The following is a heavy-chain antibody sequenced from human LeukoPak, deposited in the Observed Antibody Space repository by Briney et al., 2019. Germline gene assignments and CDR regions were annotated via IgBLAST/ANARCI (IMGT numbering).Heavy chain of an antibody. CDR1: GGSISSYY. V-gene: IGHV4-59*08. CDR3: ARVSYDFWSGPFDY. J-gene: IGHJ4*02. Sequence: SETLSLTCTVSGGSISSYYWSWIRQPPGKGLEWIGYIYYSGSTSYNPSLKSRVTISVDTSKKQFSLKLSSVTAADTAVYYCARVSYDFWSGPFDYWGQGTLVTVSS. CDR2: IYYSGST. D-gene: IGHD3-3*01.